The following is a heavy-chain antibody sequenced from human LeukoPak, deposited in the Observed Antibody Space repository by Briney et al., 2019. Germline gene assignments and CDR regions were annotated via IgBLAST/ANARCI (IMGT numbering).Heavy chain of an antibody. CDR2: ISYDGSNK. Sequence: GRTLRLSCAASGFTFSSYAMHWVRQAAGNGLEWVAVISYDGSNKYYADSVKGRFTISRDNSKNTLYLQMNSLRAEDTAVYYCARCFQWLAYFDYWGQGTLVTVSS. CDR1: GFTFSSYA. D-gene: IGHD6-19*01. J-gene: IGHJ4*02. V-gene: IGHV3-30-3*01. CDR3: ARCFQWLAYFDY.